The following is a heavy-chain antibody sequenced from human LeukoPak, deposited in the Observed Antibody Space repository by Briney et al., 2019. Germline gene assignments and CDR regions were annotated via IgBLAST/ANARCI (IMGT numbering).Heavy chain of an antibody. V-gene: IGHV3-33*01. CDR3: ARDRGYYDSSGYYYVGDAFDI. D-gene: IGHD3-22*01. J-gene: IGHJ3*02. CDR1: GFTSSSYG. CDR2: IWYDGSNK. Sequence: GGSLRLSCAASGFTSSSYGMHWVRQAPGKGLEWVAVIWYDGSNKYYADSVKGRFTISRDNSKNTLYLQMNSLRAEDTAVYYCARDRGYYDSSGYYYVGDAFDIWGQGTMVTVSS.